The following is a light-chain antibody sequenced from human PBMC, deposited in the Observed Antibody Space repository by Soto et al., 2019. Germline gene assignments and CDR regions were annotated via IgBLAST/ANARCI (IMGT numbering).Light chain of an antibody. Sequence: QSALTQPRSVSGSPGQSFTMSLTGSSSYVGGYNYVSWYQQHPGKAPKLMIYDVSKRPSGVPDRFSGSKSGNTASLTISGLQAEDEADYYCCSYAGSYTYVFGTGTKVTVL. J-gene: IGLJ1*01. CDR2: DVS. CDR1: SSYVGGYNY. V-gene: IGLV2-11*01. CDR3: CSYAGSYTYV.